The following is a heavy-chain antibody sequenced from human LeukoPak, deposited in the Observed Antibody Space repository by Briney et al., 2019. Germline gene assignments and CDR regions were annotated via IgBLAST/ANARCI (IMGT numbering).Heavy chain of an antibody. CDR2: INAGNGNT. Sequence: ASVKVSCKASGYTFTSYAMHWVRQAPGQRLEWMGWINAGNGNTKYSQKFQGRVTITRDTSASTAYMELSSLRSEDTAVYYCARDKRAVAGKNYFDYWGQGTLVTVSS. V-gene: IGHV1-3*01. CDR1: GYTFTSYA. J-gene: IGHJ4*02. CDR3: ARDKRAVAGKNYFDY. D-gene: IGHD6-19*01.